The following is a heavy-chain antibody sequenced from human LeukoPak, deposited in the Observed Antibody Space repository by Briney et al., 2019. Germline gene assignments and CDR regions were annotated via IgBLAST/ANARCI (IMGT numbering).Heavy chain of an antibody. CDR2: IIPIFGTA. CDR3: ARTGDGSDYFDY. J-gene: IGHJ4*02. Sequence: ASVKVSCKASGGTFSSYAISWVRQAPGQGLEWMGGIIPIFGTANYAQKFQGRVTITADKPTSTAYMELSSLRSEYTAVYYCARTGDGSDYFDYWGQGTLVTVSS. CDR1: GGTFSSYA. D-gene: IGHD5-24*01. V-gene: IGHV1-69*06.